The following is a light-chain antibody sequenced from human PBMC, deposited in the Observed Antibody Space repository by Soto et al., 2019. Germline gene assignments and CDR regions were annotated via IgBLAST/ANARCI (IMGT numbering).Light chain of an antibody. Sequence: DIQMTQSPSTLSASVGDRVTITCRASQRIGSWLSWYQQKPGKAPKLLIYKASSLESGVPSRFSGSGSGTECTLTISSLPTDDVDSYYCHQDGSSSPWTFGQGTKVEIK. CDR3: HQDGSSSPWT. V-gene: IGKV1-5*03. CDR1: QRIGSW. J-gene: IGKJ1*01. CDR2: KAS.